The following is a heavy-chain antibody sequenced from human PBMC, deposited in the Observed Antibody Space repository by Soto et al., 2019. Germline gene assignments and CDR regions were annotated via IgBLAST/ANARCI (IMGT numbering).Heavy chain of an antibody. CDR1: GFTFGSHW. CDR3: ARFGTSYDTSGFLY. Sequence: GGSLRLSCAASGFTFGSHWMHWVRQAPGKGLVYVSRISSGGTTTNYAESVKGRFTISRDNARNTLYLQMNSLRVEDTAVYYCARFGTSYDTSGFLYWGQGTPVTVSS. J-gene: IGHJ4*02. CDR2: ISSGGTTT. D-gene: IGHD3-22*01. V-gene: IGHV3-74*01.